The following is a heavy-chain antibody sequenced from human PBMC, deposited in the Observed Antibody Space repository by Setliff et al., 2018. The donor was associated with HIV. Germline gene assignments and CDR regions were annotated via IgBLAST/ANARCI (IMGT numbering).Heavy chain of an antibody. CDR2: MNPNSGNT. D-gene: IGHD1-26*01. Sequence: ASVKVSCKASGYIFTSYDINWVRQATGQGLEWMGWMNPNSGNTGYAQKLQGRVTITRNTSINTAYMELSSLRSEDTAAYYCARGYLISGTQKSYYMDVWGKGTTVTVSS. CDR1: GYIFTSYD. J-gene: IGHJ6*03. CDR3: ARGYLISGTQKSYYMDV. V-gene: IGHV1-8*03.